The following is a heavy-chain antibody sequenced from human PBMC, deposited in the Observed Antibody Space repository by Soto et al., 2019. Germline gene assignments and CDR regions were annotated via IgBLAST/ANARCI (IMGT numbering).Heavy chain of an antibody. Sequence: GGSLRLSCAASGFTFYDYAMNWVRQAPGRGLEWVSTILHDETPFYTDSVKGRFTISRDNVRGTLYLQMNGLRVEDAALYYCAKDLFPTSGQRFFFESWGQGRLVTV. V-gene: IGHV3-23*01. CDR3: AKDLFPTSGQRFFFES. J-gene: IGHJ4*02. D-gene: IGHD2-21*01. CDR2: ILHDETP. CDR1: GFTFYDYA.